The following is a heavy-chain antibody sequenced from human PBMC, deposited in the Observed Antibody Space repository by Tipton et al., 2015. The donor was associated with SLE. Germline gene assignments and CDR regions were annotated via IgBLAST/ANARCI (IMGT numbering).Heavy chain of an antibody. CDR2: IYYSGST. J-gene: IGHJ4*02. D-gene: IGHD6-19*01. V-gene: IGHV4-59*01. CDR3: ASWSPERTSGWSRFDY. Sequence: TLSLTCSVSGGSISGSYWSWIRQPPRKGLEWIGYIYYSGSTNYNPSLMSRVTISVDTSKNQFTLKLNSVTTADTAVYYCASWSPERTSGWSRFDYWGQGTLVTVSS. CDR1: GGSISGSY.